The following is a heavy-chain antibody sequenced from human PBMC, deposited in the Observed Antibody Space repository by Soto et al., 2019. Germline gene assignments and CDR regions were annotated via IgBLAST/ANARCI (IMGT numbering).Heavy chain of an antibody. CDR1: GYTFTSYA. V-gene: IGHV7-4-1*01. J-gene: IGHJ5*02. Sequence: QVQLVQSGSELKKPGASVKVSCKASGYTFTSYAMNWVRQAPGQGLEWMGWINTNTGNPTYAQGFTGRFVFSLDTSVSTAYLQICSLKAEDTAVYYCARELPAGRIAARSWFDPWGQGTLVTVSS. D-gene: IGHD6-6*01. CDR2: INTNTGNP. CDR3: ARELPAGRIAARSWFDP.